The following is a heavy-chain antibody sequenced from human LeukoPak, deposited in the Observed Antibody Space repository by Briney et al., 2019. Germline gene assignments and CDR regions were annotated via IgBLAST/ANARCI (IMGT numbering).Heavy chain of an antibody. CDR1: GGSISSSSYY. CDR2: IYYSGST. V-gene: IGHV4-39*07. J-gene: IGHJ6*02. CDR3: ARETRNYYGMDV. Sequence: PSETLSLTCTVSGGSISSSSYYWGWIRQPPGKGLEWIGSIYYSGSTYYNPSLKSRVTISVDTSKNQFSLKLSSVTAADTAVYCCARETRNYYGMDVWGQGTTVTVSS. D-gene: IGHD1-1*01.